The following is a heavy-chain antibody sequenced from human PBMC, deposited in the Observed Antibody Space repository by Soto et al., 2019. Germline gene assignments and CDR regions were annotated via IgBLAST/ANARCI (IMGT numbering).Heavy chain of an antibody. CDR2: ISYSGST. J-gene: IGHJ1*01. D-gene: IGHD2-15*01. CDR3: ARGPNYCSGGSCYSPAEYFQH. CDR1: GVSFSSGGYY. V-gene: IGHV4-31*03. Sequence: HVQLQESGPGLGKPSQTLSLTCTVSGVSFSSGGYYWSWIRQHPGKGLEGIGYISYSGSTYYSPALRSRVTISVDTSKNQFSLKLSCVTAADTAVYYCARGPNYCSGGSCYSPAEYFQHSGQGSLVPVSS.